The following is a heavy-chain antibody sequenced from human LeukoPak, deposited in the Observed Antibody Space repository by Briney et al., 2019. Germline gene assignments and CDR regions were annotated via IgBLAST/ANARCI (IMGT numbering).Heavy chain of an antibody. CDR3: AREGSMVRGVGIFGFDY. Sequence: ASVKVSCKSSGYTFISYAMHWVRQAPGQRLEWMGWMNAGNGNTKYSQKFQGRVIITRDTSASTAYMELSSLKSEDMAVYYCAREGSMVRGVGIFGFDYWGQGTLVTVSS. CDR1: GYTFISYA. CDR2: MNAGNGNT. D-gene: IGHD3-10*01. J-gene: IGHJ4*02. V-gene: IGHV1-3*03.